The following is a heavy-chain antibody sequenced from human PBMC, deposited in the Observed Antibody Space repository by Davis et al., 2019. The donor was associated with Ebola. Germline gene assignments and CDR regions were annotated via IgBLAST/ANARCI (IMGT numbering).Heavy chain of an antibody. CDR3: ARRTLEYCSSTSCYEGYYYYGMKV. J-gene: IGHJ6*02. Sequence: SVKVSRKASGGTFSSYPISRVRQAPAPGLEWMVGIISIFGTANYAQKFHSRVTITADKSTSTAYMELSSLRSEDTAVYYSARRTLEYCSSTSCYEGYYYYGMKVWGQETTVTVSS. V-gene: IGHV1-69*06. D-gene: IGHD2-2*01. CDR1: GGTFSSYP. CDR2: IISIFGTA.